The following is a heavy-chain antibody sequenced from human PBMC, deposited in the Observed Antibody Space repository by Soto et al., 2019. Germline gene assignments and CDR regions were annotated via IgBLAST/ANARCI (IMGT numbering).Heavy chain of an antibody. CDR3: AKTYSSGWYFMDY. CDR1: GGPFSSYA. J-gene: IGHJ4*02. CDR2: ISGSGDDT. D-gene: IGHD6-19*01. Sequence: GGSLRLSSAASGGPFSSYAMSWVRKAPGKGLEWVSGISGSGDDTYYADSVKGRFIIFRANSKDTLYLQMNSLRAEDTAVYYCAKTYSSGWYFMDYWGQGTLVTVSS. V-gene: IGHV3-23*01.